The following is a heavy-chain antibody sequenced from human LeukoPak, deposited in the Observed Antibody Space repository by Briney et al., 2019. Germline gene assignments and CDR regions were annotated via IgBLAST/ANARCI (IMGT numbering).Heavy chain of an antibody. D-gene: IGHD3-22*01. CDR1: GGSFSGYY. J-gene: IGHJ4*02. Sequence: SETLSLTCAVYGGSFSGYYWSWIRQPPGKGLEWIGYIYYSGSTNYNPSLKSRVTISVDTSKNQFSLKLSSVTAADTAVYYCARQNYYDSSGYFYWGQGTLVTVSS. CDR2: IYYSGST. V-gene: IGHV4-59*01. CDR3: ARQNYYDSSGYFY.